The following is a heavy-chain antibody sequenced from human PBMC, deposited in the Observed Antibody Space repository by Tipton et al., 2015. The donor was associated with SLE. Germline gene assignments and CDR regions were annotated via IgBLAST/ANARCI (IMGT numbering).Heavy chain of an antibody. J-gene: IGHJ4*02. Sequence: TLSLTCTVSGGSIRSGGYNWSWIRQHPGKGLEWIGYISNSGSTYYNPSLKSRVTISEDTSENQFSLKLRSVTAADSAVYFCARLDCSTTSCLEETGFFDSWGQGTLVTVSS. CDR1: GGSIRSGGYN. CDR2: ISNSGST. V-gene: IGHV4-31*03. D-gene: IGHD2-2*01. CDR3: ARLDCSTTSCLEETGFFDS.